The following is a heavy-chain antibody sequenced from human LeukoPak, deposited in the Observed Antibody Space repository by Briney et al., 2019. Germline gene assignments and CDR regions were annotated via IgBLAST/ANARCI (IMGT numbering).Heavy chain of an antibody. J-gene: IGHJ4*02. Sequence: NPSETLSLTCTVSGGSISSYYWTWIRQPAGKGLEWIGRFYSTGSTNYNPSLKSRVTMSVDTSKNQFSLRLSSVTAADTAVYFCARLARPNSGWSIFDYWGQGILVTVSS. CDR2: FYSTGST. D-gene: IGHD6-19*01. CDR1: GGSISSYY. CDR3: ARLARPNSGWSIFDY. V-gene: IGHV4-4*07.